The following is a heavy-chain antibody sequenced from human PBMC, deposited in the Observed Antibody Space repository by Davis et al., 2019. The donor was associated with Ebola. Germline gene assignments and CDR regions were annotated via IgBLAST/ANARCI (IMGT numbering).Heavy chain of an antibody. CDR1: GDSLSSGGFY. CDR2: ISYSGNT. Sequence: MPSETLSLTCTVSGDSLSSGGFYWSWVRQHPGKGLEWIGYISYSGNTYYNPSLKSRVTISVDTSKNQFSLKLSSVTAADTAVYYCARYSGPDAFHIWGQGTMVTVSS. J-gene: IGHJ3*02. CDR3: ARYSGPDAFHI. V-gene: IGHV4-31*03. D-gene: IGHD6-19*01.